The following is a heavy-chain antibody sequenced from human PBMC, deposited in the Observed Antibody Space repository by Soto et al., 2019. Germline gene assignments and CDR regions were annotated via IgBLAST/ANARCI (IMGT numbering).Heavy chain of an antibody. Sequence: EVQLLESGGGLVQPGGSLRLSCAASGFTFSSYAMSWVRQAPGKGLEWVSAISGSGGSTYYADSVKGRFTISRDNSKNTLYLQMNSLRAEDRAVYYCAKDGDIAVAGYWYFDLWGRGTLVTVSS. V-gene: IGHV3-23*01. CDR3: AKDGDIAVAGYWYFDL. CDR1: GFTFSSYA. J-gene: IGHJ2*01. CDR2: ISGSGGST. D-gene: IGHD6-19*01.